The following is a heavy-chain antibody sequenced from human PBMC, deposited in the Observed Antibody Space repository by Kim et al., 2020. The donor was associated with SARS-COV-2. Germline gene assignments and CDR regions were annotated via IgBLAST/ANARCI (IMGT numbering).Heavy chain of an antibody. D-gene: IGHD2-15*01. CDR2: ISGSGAGT. CDR1: GFTFSNNA. Sequence: GGSLRLSCAASGFTFSNNAMSWVRQAPGKGLEWVSGISGSGAGTYYADSVKGRFTLSRDNSKNTLFLQMNSLRAEDTALYYCAKSAYSVTDYYGMDVWG. CDR3: AKSAYSVTDYYGMDV. V-gene: IGHV3-23*01. J-gene: IGHJ6*02.